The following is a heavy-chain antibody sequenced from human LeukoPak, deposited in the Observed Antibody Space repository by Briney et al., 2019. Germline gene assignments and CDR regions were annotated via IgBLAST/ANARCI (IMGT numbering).Heavy chain of an antibody. J-gene: IGHJ4*02. Sequence: SQTLSLTCTVSGGSISSGSYYWSWIRQPAGKGLEWIGRIYTSGSTNYNPSLKSRVTISVDTSKNQFSLKLSSVTAADTAVYYCARDRPRYYGSGSYYGWGQGTLVTVSS. CDR1: GGSISSGSYY. D-gene: IGHD3-10*01. CDR3: ARDRPRYYGSGSYYG. CDR2: IYTSGST. V-gene: IGHV4-61*02.